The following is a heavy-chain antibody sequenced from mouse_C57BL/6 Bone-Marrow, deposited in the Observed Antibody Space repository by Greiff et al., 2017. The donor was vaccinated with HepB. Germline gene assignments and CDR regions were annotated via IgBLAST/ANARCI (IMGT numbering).Heavy chain of an antibody. Sequence: EVQLMESGPELVKPGASVKMSCKASGYTFTDYNMHWVKQSHGKSLEWIGYINPNNGGTSYNQKFKGKATLTVNKSSSTAYMELRSLTSEDSAVYYCARSVYYGNYADYWGQGTTLTVSS. V-gene: IGHV1-22*01. CDR2: INPNNGGT. CDR1: GYTFTDYN. J-gene: IGHJ2*01. D-gene: IGHD2-1*01. CDR3: ARSVYYGNYADY.